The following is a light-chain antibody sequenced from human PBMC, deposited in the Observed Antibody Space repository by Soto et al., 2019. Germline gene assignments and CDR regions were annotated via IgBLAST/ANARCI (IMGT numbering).Light chain of an antibody. CDR3: AAWDDSLNGVV. J-gene: IGLJ2*01. CDR1: SSNIGSNT. V-gene: IGLV1-44*01. Sequence: QSVLTQPPSASGTPGQRVTISCSGSSSNIGSNTVNWYQQLPGTAPKLLIYSNNQLPSGVPDRFSGSKSGTSASLAISGLQSEDEADYYCAAWDDSLNGVVFVGGTKLTVL. CDR2: SNN.